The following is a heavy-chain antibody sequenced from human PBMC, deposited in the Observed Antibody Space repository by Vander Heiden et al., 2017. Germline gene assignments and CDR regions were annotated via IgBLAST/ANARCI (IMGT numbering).Heavy chain of an antibody. CDR3: AHRQDEEKGVRHNYFDY. CDR2: IYWNDDK. CDR1: GFTLSTSVVG. Sequence: QNTLKESGPTLLKPTQTLPLTCTFSGFTLSTSVVGVGCICQPPGKALEWLALIYWNDDKRQSPSLKIRLTITKDTSKNQVGLTMTNMEPVDKATYYCAHRQDEEKGVRHNYFDYWGHGSLITVCS. D-gene: IGHD3-10*01. J-gene: IGHJ4*01. V-gene: IGHV2-5*01.